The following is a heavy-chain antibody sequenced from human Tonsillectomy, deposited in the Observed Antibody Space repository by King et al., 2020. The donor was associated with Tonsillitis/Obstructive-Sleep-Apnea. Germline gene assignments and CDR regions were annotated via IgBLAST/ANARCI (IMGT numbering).Heavy chain of an antibody. V-gene: IGHV4-59*08. CDR2: IYYSGST. CDR3: ARRDSRGYPFDY. D-gene: IGHD3-22*01. J-gene: IGHJ4*02. Sequence: VQLQESGPGLVKPSETLSLTCTVSGGSISSYYWSWIRQPPGKGLEWIGYIYYSGSTNYNPSLKSRVTISVDTSKNQFSLKLSSVTAADTAVYYCARRDSRGYPFDYWGQGTLVTVSS. CDR1: GGSISSYY.